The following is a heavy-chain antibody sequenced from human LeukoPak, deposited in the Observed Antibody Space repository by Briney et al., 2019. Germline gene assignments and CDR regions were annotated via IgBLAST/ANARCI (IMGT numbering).Heavy chain of an antibody. Sequence: GGSLRLSCAASGFTFYNYGLHWVRQAPGKGLEWVAFIRSDGSIKYYADSVKGRFTISRDNSKNTLYLQMNSLRAEDTAVYYCARAQYCSGGSCYGDYWGQGTLVTVSS. J-gene: IGHJ4*02. CDR3: ARAQYCSGGSCYGDY. D-gene: IGHD2-15*01. V-gene: IGHV3-30*02. CDR2: IRSDGSIK. CDR1: GFTFYNYG.